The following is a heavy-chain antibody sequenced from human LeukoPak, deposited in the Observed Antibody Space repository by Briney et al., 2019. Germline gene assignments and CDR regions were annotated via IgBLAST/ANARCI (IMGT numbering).Heavy chain of an antibody. J-gene: IGHJ3*02. CDR3: ARELSGNWNYHLNDAFDI. D-gene: IGHD1-7*01. CDR1: GFTFSSYS. CDR2: ISSSSSYI. V-gene: IGHV3-21*01. Sequence: GGSLRLSCAASGFTFSSYSMNWVRQAPGKGLEWVSSISSSSSYIYYADSVKGRFTISRDNAKNSLYLQMNSLRAEDTAVYYCARELSGNWNYHLNDAFDIWGQGTMVTVSS.